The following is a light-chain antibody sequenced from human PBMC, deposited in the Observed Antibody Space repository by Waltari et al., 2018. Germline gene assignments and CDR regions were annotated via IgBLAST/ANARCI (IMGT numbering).Light chain of an antibody. CDR2: WAS. CDR3: QQYYSTPLT. Sequence: DIVMTQSPDSLAVSLGERATINCKSRQSVLFSANSKNYLAWYQQKPGQPPKLHIYWASTRESGVPDRFSGSGSGTDFTLTISSLQAEDVAVYYCQQYYSTPLTFGGGTKVEIK. J-gene: IGKJ4*01. V-gene: IGKV4-1*01. CDR1: QSVLFSANSKNY.